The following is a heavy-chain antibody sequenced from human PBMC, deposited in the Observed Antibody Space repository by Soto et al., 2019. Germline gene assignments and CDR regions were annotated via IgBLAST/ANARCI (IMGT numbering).Heavy chain of an antibody. CDR1: GGSISSGDYY. CDR2: IYYSGST. V-gene: IGHV4-30-4*01. Sequence: PSETLSLTCTVSGGSISSGDYYWSWIRQPPGKGLEWIGYIYYSGSTYYNPSLKSRVTISVDTSKNQFSLKLSSVTAADTAVYYCARERGYSGYDGDDWGQGTLVTVAS. CDR3: ARERGYSGYDGDD. D-gene: IGHD5-12*01. J-gene: IGHJ4*02.